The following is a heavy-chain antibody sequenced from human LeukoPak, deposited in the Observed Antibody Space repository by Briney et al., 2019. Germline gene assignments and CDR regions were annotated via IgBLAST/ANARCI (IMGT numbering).Heavy chain of an antibody. D-gene: IGHD1-7*01. V-gene: IGHV1-18*01. Sequence: ASVKVSCKASGYTFTSYGISWVRQAPGQGLEWMGWISGYNGDTNYPQKRQGRVTMTPDTSTSTAYMELRSLRSDDTAVYYCAKFPKAGTTSFYYYYMDVWGKGTTVTVSS. CDR1: GYTFTSYG. J-gene: IGHJ6*03. CDR3: AKFPKAGTTSFYYYYMDV. CDR2: ISGYNGDT.